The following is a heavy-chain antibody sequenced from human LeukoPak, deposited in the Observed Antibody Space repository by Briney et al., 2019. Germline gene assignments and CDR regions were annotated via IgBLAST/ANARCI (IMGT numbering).Heavy chain of an antibody. D-gene: IGHD1-14*01. J-gene: IGHJ3*02. CDR1: GFTFSGSA. V-gene: IGHV3-73*01. Sequence: GGSLRLSCAASGFTFSGSAIHWVRQASGKGLEWVGRIRSKPNNYATADAESVKGRFTISRDDSKNTAYLQMNSLKIEDTAVYYCTPGGADAFDIWGQGTMVTVSS. CDR3: TPGGADAFDI. CDR2: IRSKPNNYAT.